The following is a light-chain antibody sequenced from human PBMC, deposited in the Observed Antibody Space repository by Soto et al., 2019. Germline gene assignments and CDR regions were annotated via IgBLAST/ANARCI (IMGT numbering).Light chain of an antibody. CDR3: QQRSSWWT. CDR2: DAS. Sequence: EIVLTQSPATLSLSPGERATLSCRASQSVSSYLAWYQQKPGQAHRLLIYDASNRATGIPAKASGSGSGAFSTLTIISLEPEDFEVYYCQQRSSWWTFGRGTKVEIK. V-gene: IGKV3-11*01. CDR1: QSVSSY. J-gene: IGKJ1*01.